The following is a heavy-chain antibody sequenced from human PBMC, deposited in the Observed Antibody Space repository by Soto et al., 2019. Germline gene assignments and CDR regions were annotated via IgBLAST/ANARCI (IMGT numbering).Heavy chain of an antibody. CDR3: AKDLVRLLGWESYYYYGLDV. CDR1: GFTFSSYA. Sequence: EVQLLESGGGLVQPGGSLRLSCAASGFTFSSYAMSWVRQAPGKGLEWVSAISGSGGSTYYADSVKGRFTISRDNSKNRLYQQMTILRAEDTAVYYCAKDLVRLLGWESYYYYGLDVWGQGTTVTVSS. J-gene: IGHJ6*02. D-gene: IGHD3-3*01. V-gene: IGHV3-23*01. CDR2: ISGSGGST.